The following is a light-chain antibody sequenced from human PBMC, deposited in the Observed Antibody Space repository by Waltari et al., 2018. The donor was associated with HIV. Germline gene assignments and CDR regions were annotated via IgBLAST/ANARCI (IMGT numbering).Light chain of an antibody. J-gene: IGLJ1*01. V-gene: IGLV1-47*01. CDR3: ATWDGSLGGFYV. CDR2: RDN. CDR1: TSNVGSNF. Sequence: QSVLTQPPSASGTPGQRVTISCSGTTSNVGSNFVPWYQQLPGTAPKLLIYRDNRRPSGVPDRFSGSKSGASASLAISGLRSEDEGDYYCATWDGSLGGFYVFGAGTKVTVL.